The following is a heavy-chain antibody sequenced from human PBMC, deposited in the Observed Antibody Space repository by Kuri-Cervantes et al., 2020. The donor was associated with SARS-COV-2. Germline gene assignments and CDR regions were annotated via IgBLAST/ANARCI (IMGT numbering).Heavy chain of an antibody. J-gene: IGHJ3*01. V-gene: IGHV3-7*03. CDR3: ARESSESDDALNL. D-gene: IGHD3-10*01. CDR1: GFTFSDYW. Sequence: LSLTCAVSGFTFSDYWMSWVRQAPGKGLEWVANINHYGAEKYYVDSVKGRFIISRDNAKNSLYLQMNSPRAEDTALYYCARESSESDDALNLWGQGTLVTVSS. CDR2: INHYGAEK.